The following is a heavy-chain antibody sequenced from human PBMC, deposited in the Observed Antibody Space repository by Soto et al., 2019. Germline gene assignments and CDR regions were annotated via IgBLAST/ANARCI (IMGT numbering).Heavy chain of an antibody. V-gene: IGHV4-39*01. D-gene: IGHD3-22*01. CDR3: ARRGYYYDSSGMFDY. Sequence: PSETLSLTCTVSGGSISSSSYYWGWIRQPPGKGLEWIGSIYYSGSTYYNPSLKSRVTISVDTSKNQFSLKLSSVTAADTAVYYCARRGYYYDSSGMFDYWGQGTLVTVSS. J-gene: IGHJ4*02. CDR2: IYYSGST. CDR1: GGSISSSSYY.